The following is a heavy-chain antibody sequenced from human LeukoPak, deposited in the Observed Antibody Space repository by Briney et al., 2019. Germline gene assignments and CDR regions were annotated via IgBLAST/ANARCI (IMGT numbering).Heavy chain of an antibody. J-gene: IGHJ4*02. CDR3: ARLGGYCSGGSCPFDY. CDR2: IYPGDYDT. CDR1: GYSFNSYW. D-gene: IGHD2-15*01. Sequence: GESLKISCKGSGYSFNSYWIGWLRQMPGKGLEWMGIIYPGDYDTRYSPSFQGQVTISADKYIRTAYLQWNSLKASDTAMYYCARLGGYCSGGSCPFDYWGQGTLVTVSS. V-gene: IGHV5-51*01.